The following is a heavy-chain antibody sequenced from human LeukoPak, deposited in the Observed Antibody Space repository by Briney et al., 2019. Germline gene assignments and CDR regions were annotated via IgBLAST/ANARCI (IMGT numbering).Heavy chain of an antibody. J-gene: IGHJ4*02. V-gene: IGHV1-2*06. CDR2: IKPNSGGT. D-gene: IGHD1-1*01. CDR3: AASPKLETDY. Sequence: GASVKVSCKASGYTFTAYYMHWVRQAPGQGLEWMGRIKPNSGGTIYPQEFQGRVTVTRDTSISAAYMELSSLRSEDTAVYYCAASPKLETDYRGQGTLVTVSS. CDR1: GYTFTAYY.